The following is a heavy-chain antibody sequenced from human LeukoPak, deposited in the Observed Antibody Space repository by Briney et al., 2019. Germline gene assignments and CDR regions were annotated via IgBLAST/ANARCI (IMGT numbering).Heavy chain of an antibody. CDR2: ISAYNGNT. Sequence: ASVKVSCKASGYTFTSYGISWVRQAPGQGLEWMGWISAYNGNTNYAQKLQGRVTMTTDTSTSTAYMELRSLRSDDTAVYYCARNGYCSGGSCYTYYYYGMDVWGRGTLVTVSS. J-gene: IGHJ6*02. V-gene: IGHV1-18*01. CDR1: GYTFTSYG. D-gene: IGHD2-15*01. CDR3: ARNGYCSGGSCYTYYYYGMDV.